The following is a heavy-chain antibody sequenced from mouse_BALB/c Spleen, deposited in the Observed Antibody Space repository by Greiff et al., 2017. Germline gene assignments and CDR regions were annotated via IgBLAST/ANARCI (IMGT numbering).Heavy chain of an antibody. CDR1: GFSLTGYG. Sequence: VHLVESGPGLVAPSQSLSITCTVSGFSLTGYGVNWVRQPPGKGLEWLGMIWGDGSTDYNSALKSRLSISKDNSKSQVFLKMNSLQTDDTARYYCAREGYYGSSYGYFDVWGAGTTVTVSS. D-gene: IGHD1-1*01. CDR3: AREGYYGSSYGYFDV. V-gene: IGHV2-6-7*01. CDR2: IWGDGST. J-gene: IGHJ1*01.